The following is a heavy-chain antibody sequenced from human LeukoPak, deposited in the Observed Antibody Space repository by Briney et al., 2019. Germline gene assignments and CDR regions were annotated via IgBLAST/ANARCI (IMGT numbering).Heavy chain of an antibody. J-gene: IGHJ4*02. CDR1: GGSISSSSYY. Sequence: PSETLSLTCTVSGGSISSSSYYWGWIRQPPGKGLEWIGSIYYSGSTYYNPSLKSRVTISVDTSKNQFSLKLSSVTAADTAVYYCARHAREYYYDSSGYYFDYWGQGTLVTVSS. V-gene: IGHV4-39*01. CDR3: ARHAREYYYDSSGYYFDY. CDR2: IYYSGST. D-gene: IGHD3-22*01.